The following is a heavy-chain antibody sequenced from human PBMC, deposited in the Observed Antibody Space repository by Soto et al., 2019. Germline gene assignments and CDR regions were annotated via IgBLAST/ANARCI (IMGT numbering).Heavy chain of an antibody. CDR3: AREYSSSSGRAFDI. V-gene: IGHV3-48*02. CDR1: GFTFTTYS. CDR2: ISSSSSTI. D-gene: IGHD6-6*01. Sequence: EVQLVESGGGLVQPGGSLRLSCAASGFTFTTYSMSWVRQAPGKGREWISYISSSSSTIYYADSVKGRFTISRDNAKNSLYLQMNSLRDEDTAEYHCAREYSSSSGRAFDIWGQGTMVIVSS. J-gene: IGHJ3*02.